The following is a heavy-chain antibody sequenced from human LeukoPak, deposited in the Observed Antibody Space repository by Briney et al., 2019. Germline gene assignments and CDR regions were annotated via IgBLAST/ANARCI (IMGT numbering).Heavy chain of an antibody. CDR2: ISYDGLNK. J-gene: IGHJ4*02. CDR3: AKGDSSSWQLDY. V-gene: IGHV3-30*18. Sequence: PGGSLRPSCAASRFTFSSYGMHWVRQAPGKGLEWVAVISYDGLNKNYADSVKGRFTISRDKSKNTLYLQMNSVRVEDTAVYYGAKGDSSSWQLDYWGQGTLVTVSS. CDR1: RFTFSSYG. D-gene: IGHD6-13*01.